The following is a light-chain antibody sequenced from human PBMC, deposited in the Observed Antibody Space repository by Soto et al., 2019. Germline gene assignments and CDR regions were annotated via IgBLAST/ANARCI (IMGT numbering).Light chain of an antibody. Sequence: DIQLTQSPSTLSASVGDRVTITCRASQSGKRWWAWYQQKPGKAPKLLLYKAWSGEGGVPSRFSGSGSGIEFTLTISSLQPDVFVTHSGPRYDPSPITFGAGTKVDIK. CDR1: QSGKRW. CDR2: KAW. V-gene: IGKV1-5*03. CDR3: PRYDPSPIT. J-gene: IGKJ4*02.